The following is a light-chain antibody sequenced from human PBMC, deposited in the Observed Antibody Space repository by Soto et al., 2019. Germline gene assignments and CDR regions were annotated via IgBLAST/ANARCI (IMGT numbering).Light chain of an antibody. Sequence: QSVLTQPASVSGSPGRSITISCTGTSSDVGTYNHVSWYQQHPGKAPKLMIYDVSNRPSGVSNRFSGSKSGNTASLTISGLQAEDEADYYCSSYTTSTTLGVFGTGTKVTVL. J-gene: IGLJ1*01. V-gene: IGLV2-14*01. CDR3: SSYTTSTTLGV. CDR2: DVS. CDR1: SSDVGTYNH.